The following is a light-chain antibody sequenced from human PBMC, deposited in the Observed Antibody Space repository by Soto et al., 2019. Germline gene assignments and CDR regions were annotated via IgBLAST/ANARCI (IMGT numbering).Light chain of an antibody. V-gene: IGKV3-20*01. CDR1: QTVSSTY. CDR3: QQYGIRTYT. CDR2: GAS. J-gene: IGKJ2*01. Sequence: EIVLTQSPGTLSLSPGERATLSCRASQTVSSTYLAWYQQKPGQAPRLLIYGASSRATGIPDRFSGSGSGTDFTLTISRLEPEDFAVYYCQQYGIRTYTLGQGTKLEIK.